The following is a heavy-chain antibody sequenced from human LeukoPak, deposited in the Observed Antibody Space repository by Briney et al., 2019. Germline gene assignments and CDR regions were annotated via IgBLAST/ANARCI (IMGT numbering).Heavy chain of an antibody. CDR2: INHSGST. CDR1: GGSFSGYY. V-gene: IGHV4-34*01. Sequence: PSETLSLTCAVYGGSFSGYYWSWIRQPPGKGLEWIGEINHSGSTNYNPSLKSRVTISVDTSKNQFSLRLSSVTAADTAVYYCARASYYYDSSGYYYFDYWGQGTLVTVSS. CDR3: ARASYYYDSSGYYYFDY. D-gene: IGHD3-22*01. J-gene: IGHJ4*02.